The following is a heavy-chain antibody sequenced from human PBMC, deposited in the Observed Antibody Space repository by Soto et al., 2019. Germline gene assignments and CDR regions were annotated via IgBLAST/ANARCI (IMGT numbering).Heavy chain of an antibody. D-gene: IGHD3-9*01. Sequence: PSETLSLTCTVSGGSISSSSYYWGWIRQPPGKGLEWIGSIYYSGSTYYNPPLKSRVTISVDMSKNQFSLNLNSVTAADTAVYYCARVSSTDWIWGFDSWGQGTLVTVSS. J-gene: IGHJ4*02. CDR1: GGSISSSSYY. CDR3: ARVSSTDWIWGFDS. CDR2: IYYSGST. V-gene: IGHV4-39*07.